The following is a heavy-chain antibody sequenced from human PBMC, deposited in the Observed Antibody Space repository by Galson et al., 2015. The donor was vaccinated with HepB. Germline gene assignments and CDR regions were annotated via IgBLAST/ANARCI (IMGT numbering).Heavy chain of an antibody. J-gene: IGHJ4*02. V-gene: IGHV3-30*18. D-gene: IGHD1-26*01. Sequence: SLRLSCAASGFTFRRYGMHWVRLAPGKGLEWVAFISSGGGRKDYADSVRGRFSISRDDSRDILYLQMNSLRVDDAARYYCAKDGSHYDVDYWGQGTLVTVFS. CDR2: ISSGGGRK. CDR3: AKDGSHYDVDY. CDR1: GFTFRRYG.